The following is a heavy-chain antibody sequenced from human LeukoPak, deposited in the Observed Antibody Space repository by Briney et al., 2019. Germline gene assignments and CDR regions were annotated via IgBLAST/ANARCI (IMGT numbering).Heavy chain of an antibody. V-gene: IGHV1-18*01. CDR2: ISAYNGNT. J-gene: IGHJ3*02. D-gene: IGHD2-2*02. CDR1: GYTFTSYG. Sequence: ASVKVSCKASGYTFTSYGISWVRQAPGQGLEWMGWISAYNGNTNYAQKLQGRVTMTTDTSTSTAYMELSSLRSEDTAVYYCARDWPIVVVPAAISAFDIWGQGTMVTVSS. CDR3: ARDWPIVVVPAAISAFDI.